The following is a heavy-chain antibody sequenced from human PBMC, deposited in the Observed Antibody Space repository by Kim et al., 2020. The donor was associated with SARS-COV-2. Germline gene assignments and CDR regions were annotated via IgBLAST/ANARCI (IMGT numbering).Heavy chain of an antibody. V-gene: IGHV4-31*03. CDR1: GGSISSGGYY. CDR3: ARDASGYDYFDY. J-gene: IGHJ4*02. D-gene: IGHD5-12*01. Sequence: SETLSLTCTVSGGSISSGGYYWSWIRQHPGKGLEWIGYIYYSGSTYYNPSLKSRVTISVDTSNNQFSLKLSSVTAADTAVYYCARDASGYDYFDYWGQGTLVTVSS. CDR2: IYYSGST.